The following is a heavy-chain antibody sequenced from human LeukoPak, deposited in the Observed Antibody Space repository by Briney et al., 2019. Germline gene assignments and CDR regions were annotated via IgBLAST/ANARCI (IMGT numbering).Heavy chain of an antibody. D-gene: IGHD2-2*02. J-gene: IGHJ3*02. CDR1: GYTFTSYD. CDR3: ATGSRYCSSTSCYTAAFDI. Sequence: ASVKVSCKASGYTFTSYDINWVRQATGQGLEWMGWMNPNSGNTGYAQKFQGRVTMTEDTSTDTAYMELSSLRSEDTAVYYCATGSRYCSSTSCYTAAFDIWGQGTMVTVSS. V-gene: IGHV1-8*01. CDR2: MNPNSGNT.